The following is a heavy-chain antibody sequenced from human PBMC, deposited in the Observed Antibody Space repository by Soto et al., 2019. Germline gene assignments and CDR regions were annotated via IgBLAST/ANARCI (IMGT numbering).Heavy chain of an antibody. CDR1: GFTFRSYW. D-gene: IGHD1-1*01. CDR2: INSDGSST. J-gene: IGHJ3*02. Sequence: ESLQISCAASGFTFRSYWMHWVRQAPGNGLVWVSRINSDGSSTSYADSVKGRFTISRDNAKNTLYLKMNSLRAEDSAVYYWERDQLDDAFDIWGQGTMVTVSS. V-gene: IGHV3-74*01. CDR3: ERDQLDDAFDI.